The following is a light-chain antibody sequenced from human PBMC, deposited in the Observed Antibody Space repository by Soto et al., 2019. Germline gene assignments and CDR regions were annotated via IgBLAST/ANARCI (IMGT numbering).Light chain of an antibody. V-gene: IGKV3-15*01. CDR2: SAS. CDR3: QQYNNWART. J-gene: IGKJ1*01. Sequence: EIVMTQSPATLSVSPGERATLSCRASQSVSSNLAWYQQKPGQAPRLLMYSASTRATGIPARFSGSGSGTEFTLTISSLQSADFAVYFCQQYNNWARTFGQGTKVDIK. CDR1: QSVSSN.